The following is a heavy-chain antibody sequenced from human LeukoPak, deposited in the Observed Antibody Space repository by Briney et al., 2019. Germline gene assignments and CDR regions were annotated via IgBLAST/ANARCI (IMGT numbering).Heavy chain of an antibody. CDR3: ARHGEYCSSTSCYSDYYYYMDV. CDR1: GGSISSGGYS. Sequence: SQTLSLTCAVSGGSISSGGYSWSWIRQPPGKGLEWIGYIYHSGSTYYNPSLKSRVTISVDTSKNQFSLKLSSVTAADTAVYYCARHGEYCSSTSCYSDYYYYMDVWGKGTTVTVSS. D-gene: IGHD2-2*01. J-gene: IGHJ6*03. CDR2: IYHSGST. V-gene: IGHV4-30-2*03.